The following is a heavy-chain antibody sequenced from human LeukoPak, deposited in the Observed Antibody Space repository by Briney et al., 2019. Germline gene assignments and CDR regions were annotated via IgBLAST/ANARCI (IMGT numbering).Heavy chain of an antibody. Sequence: GRSLRLACAGSGFTFDDYAMHWVRQTPGKGLEWVSGISWNSGNIAYADFVGGRFTISRDNAKNSLSLQMNSLSDEDTAVYYCAKDAYGGATFFYYMDVWGRGTAVTVSS. D-gene: IGHD2/OR15-2a*01. CDR2: ISWNSGNI. CDR1: GFTFDDYA. J-gene: IGHJ6*03. V-gene: IGHV3-9*01. CDR3: AKDAYGGATFFYYMDV.